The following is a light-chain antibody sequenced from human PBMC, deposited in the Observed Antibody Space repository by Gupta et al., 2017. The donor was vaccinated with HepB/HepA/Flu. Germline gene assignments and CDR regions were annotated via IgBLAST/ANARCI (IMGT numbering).Light chain of an antibody. V-gene: IGKV1-8*01. J-gene: IGKJ2*01. CDR2: AAS. Sequence: AIRMTQSPSSFSASTGDRVTITCRASQGISSYLAWYQQKPGKAPKLLIYAASTLQSGVPSRFSGSGSGTDFTLTISCLQSEDFATYYCQQYDSYLQYTFGQGTKLEIK. CDR3: QQYDSYLQYT. CDR1: QGISSY.